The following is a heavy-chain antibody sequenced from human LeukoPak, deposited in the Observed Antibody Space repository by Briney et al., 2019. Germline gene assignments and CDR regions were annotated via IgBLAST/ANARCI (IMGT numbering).Heavy chain of an antibody. V-gene: IGHV4-39*07. J-gene: IGHJ2*01. CDR3: ARRAQMATITDWYFDL. CDR1: GGSIRGSDFY. CDR2: ISSTGST. Sequence: PSETLSLTCTVSGGSIRGSDFYWGWIRQPPGKGLQWIGTISSTGSTYYNASLKSRVTISVDTSKDQFSLRLTSVTAADTAVYYCARRAQMATITDWYFDLWGRGTLVTVSS. D-gene: IGHD5-24*01.